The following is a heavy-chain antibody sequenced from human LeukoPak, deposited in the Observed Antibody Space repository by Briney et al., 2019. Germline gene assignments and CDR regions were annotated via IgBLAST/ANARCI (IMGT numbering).Heavy chain of an antibody. Sequence: RGSLRLSSAASGYTLSSYVRHSVRQAPGKGLGWVAVIWYDGSNKYYVDSVKGRFTISRDNSKNMLYLQMNSLRAEDTAVYYCARAPASDYGGNWGQGTLVTVSS. J-gene: IGHJ4*02. D-gene: IGHD4-23*01. CDR1: GYTLSSYV. V-gene: IGHV3-33*01. CDR3: ARAPASDYGGN. CDR2: IWYDGSNK.